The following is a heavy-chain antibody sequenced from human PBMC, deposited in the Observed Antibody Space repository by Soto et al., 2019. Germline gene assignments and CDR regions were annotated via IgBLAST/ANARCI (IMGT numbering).Heavy chain of an antibody. CDR2: VSTYNGNA. J-gene: IGHJ4*02. Sequence: QVQLGQSGAEVKKPGASVKVSCKASGYTFTTYGITWVRQAPGQGLEWMGWVSTYNGNANYAQKLQGRVTMTRDTSTSTAYMELRGLRSDDTAVYYCAGRFSGGGGSGSYSHWGPGTLVTVSS. CDR3: AGRFSGGGGSGSYSH. CDR1: GYTFTTYG. D-gene: IGHD3-10*01. V-gene: IGHV1-18*01.